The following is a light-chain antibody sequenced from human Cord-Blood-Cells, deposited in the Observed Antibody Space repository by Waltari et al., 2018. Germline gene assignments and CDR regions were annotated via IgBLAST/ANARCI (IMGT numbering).Light chain of an antibody. Sequence: QSALTQPASVSGSPGQSITIPCTGTSSDVGGYNYVSWYQQHPGKAPKLMIYEVSNRPSGVSXRFXGSKXXXTASLTISGLQAEDEADYYCSSYTSSFYVFGTGTKVTVL. CDR2: EVS. V-gene: IGLV2-14*01. J-gene: IGLJ1*01. CDR1: SSDVGGYNY. CDR3: SSYTSSFYV.